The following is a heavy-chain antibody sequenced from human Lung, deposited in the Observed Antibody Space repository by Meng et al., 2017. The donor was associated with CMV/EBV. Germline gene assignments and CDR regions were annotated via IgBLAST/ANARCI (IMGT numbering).Heavy chain of an antibody. V-gene: IGHV7-4-1*01. J-gene: IGHJ4*02. Sequence: QVLLVPSGFELKKPGTSVKVSGRAAGYTFTSYSMKWVRHPPGEGLEWMGWININAGNPTYAQGFTGRFVFSFDTSVSTAYLQIDSLKADDTAVYYCARGNGWRFDYWGQGTLVTVSS. CDR3: ARGNGWRFDY. CDR1: GYTFTSYS. D-gene: IGHD6-19*01. CDR2: ININAGNP.